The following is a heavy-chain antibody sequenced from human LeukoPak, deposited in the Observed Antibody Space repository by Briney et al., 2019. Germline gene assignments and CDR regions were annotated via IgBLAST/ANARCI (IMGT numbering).Heavy chain of an antibody. J-gene: IGHJ4*02. D-gene: IGHD5-12*01. Sequence: PSGTLSLTCTVSGGSISSYYWSWIRQPPGKGLEWIVYIYNSGSTNYNPSLRSRVTISVDTSKNQFSLKLSSVTAADTAVYFCARGVRAGGYPYFDAWGQGTLVSVSS. CDR2: IYNSGST. CDR3: ARGVRAGGYPYFDA. V-gene: IGHV4-59*01. CDR1: GGSISSYY.